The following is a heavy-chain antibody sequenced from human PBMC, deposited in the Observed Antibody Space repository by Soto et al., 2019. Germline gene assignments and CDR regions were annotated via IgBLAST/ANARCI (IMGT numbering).Heavy chain of an antibody. D-gene: IGHD3-3*01. CDR2: MHISGGT. CDR3: ARIGTVLGIVNNNWFDS. CDR1: GGSITSDDFY. J-gene: IGHJ5*01. Sequence: SETLSLTCSVSGGSITSDDFYWSWIRHPPGKGLEWIAYMHISGGTYYNPSLRSRVSTSVDASKNQFSLYVTSVTAADTAVYYCARIGTVLGIVNNNWFDSWGQGTLVT. V-gene: IGHV4-30-4*01.